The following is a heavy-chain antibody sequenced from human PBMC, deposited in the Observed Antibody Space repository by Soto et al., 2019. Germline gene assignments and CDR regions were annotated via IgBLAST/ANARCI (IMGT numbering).Heavy chain of an antibody. J-gene: IGHJ4*02. V-gene: IGHV2-5*02. D-gene: IGHD3-9*01. CDR1: GFSLSTSGVG. CDR3: AHSSLRYFDWLLSGSFDY. CDR2: IYWDDDK. Sequence: SGPTLVNPTQTLTLTCTFSGFSLSTSGVGVGWIRQPPGKALEWLALIYWDDDKRYSPSLKSRLTITKDTSKNQVVLTMTNMDPVDTATYYCAHSSLRYFDWLLSGSFDYWGQGTLVTVSS.